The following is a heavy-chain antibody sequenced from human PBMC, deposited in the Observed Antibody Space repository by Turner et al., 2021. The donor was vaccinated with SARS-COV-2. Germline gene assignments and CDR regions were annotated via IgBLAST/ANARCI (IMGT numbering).Heavy chain of an antibody. D-gene: IGHD4-4*01. CDR3: ATEMTTVTLYYYYGMDV. J-gene: IGHJ6*02. V-gene: IGHV4-39*05. CDR2: IYYSGST. Sequence: QLQLKDSGPGLVKPSETPSLTCTVSGGPISRSSYYWGWIRQPPGKGLEWIGSIYYSGSTYYNPSLKSRVTISVDTSKNQFTLKLSSVTAADTAVYYCATEMTTVTLYYYYGMDVWGQGTTVTVSS. CDR1: GGPISRSSYY.